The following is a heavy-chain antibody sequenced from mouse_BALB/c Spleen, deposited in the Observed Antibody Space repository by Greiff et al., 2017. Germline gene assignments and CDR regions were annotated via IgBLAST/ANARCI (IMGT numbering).Heavy chain of an antibody. V-gene: IGHV5-4*02. Sequence: EVQLVESGGGLVKPGGSLKLSCAASGFTFSDYYMYWVRQTPEKRLEWVATISDGGSYTYYPDSVKGRFTISRDNAKNNLYLQMSSLKSEDTAMYYCARGTVVAPFYFDYWGQGTTLTVSS. D-gene: IGHD1-1*01. CDR1: GFTFSDYY. CDR3: ARGTVVAPFYFDY. CDR2: ISDGGSYT. J-gene: IGHJ2*01.